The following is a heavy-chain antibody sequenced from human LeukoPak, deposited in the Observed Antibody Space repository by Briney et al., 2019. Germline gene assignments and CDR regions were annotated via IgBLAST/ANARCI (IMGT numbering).Heavy chain of an antibody. CDR2: ISYDGSNK. CDR3: ARHNTVTTYYYYYGMDV. Sequence: PGGSLRLSCAASGFTFSSYAMHWVRQAPGKGLEWVAVISYDGSNKYYADSVKGRFTISRDNSKNTLYLQMNSLRAEDTAVYYCARHNTVTTYYYYYGMDVWGQGTTVTASS. J-gene: IGHJ6*02. V-gene: IGHV3-30-3*01. D-gene: IGHD4-17*01. CDR1: GFTFSSYA.